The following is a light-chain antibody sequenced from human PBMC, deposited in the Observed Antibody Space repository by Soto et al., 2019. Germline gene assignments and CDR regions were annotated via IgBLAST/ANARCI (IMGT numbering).Light chain of an antibody. CDR2: GAS. J-gene: IGKJ1*01. Sequence: EIVMTQSPATLSVSPGERATLSCRASQSVSGNLAWYQQKPGQAPRLLIYGASTRATGIPARFSGSGSGTEFTLTISSLQTEDFTVYNCQQYNNLPPAFGQGTKVEIK. CDR3: QQYNNLPPA. V-gene: IGKV3-15*01. CDR1: QSVSGN.